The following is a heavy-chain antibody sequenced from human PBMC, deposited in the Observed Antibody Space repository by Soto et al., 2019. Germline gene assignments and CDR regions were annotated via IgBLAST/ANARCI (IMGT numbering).Heavy chain of an antibody. D-gene: IGHD2-2*01. CDR3: ARDPCSSSSCYGNHNWFDP. Sequence: PGGSLRLSCAASGFTFSSYAMSWVRQAPGKGLEWVSAISGSGGSTYYADSVKGRFTISRDNAKNSLYLQMNSLRAEDTAVYYCARDPCSSSSCYGNHNWFDPWGQGTLVTVSS. V-gene: IGHV3-23*01. J-gene: IGHJ5*02. CDR2: ISGSGGST. CDR1: GFTFSSYA.